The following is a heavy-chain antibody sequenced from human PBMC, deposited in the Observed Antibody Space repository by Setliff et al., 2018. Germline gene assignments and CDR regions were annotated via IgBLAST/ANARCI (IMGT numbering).Heavy chain of an antibody. CDR2: VRFDGSYK. CDR3: VASPSNKNRHFEY. V-gene: IGHV3-30*02. J-gene: IGHJ4*02. Sequence: GSLRLSCAASGFVFNTYGMHWVRQAPGKGLDWVASVRFDGSYKVYADSVKGRFTISRDNSENTLFLQMTSLRADDTATYYCVASPSNKNRHFEYWGQGTLVTVSS. CDR1: GFVFNTYG.